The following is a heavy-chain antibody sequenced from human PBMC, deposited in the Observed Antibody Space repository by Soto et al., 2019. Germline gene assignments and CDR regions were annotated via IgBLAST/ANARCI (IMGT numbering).Heavy chain of an antibody. CDR2: ISYDGSNK. J-gene: IGHJ3*02. D-gene: IGHD3-22*01. CDR1: GFTFSSYA. Sequence: PGGSLRLSCAASGFTFSSYAMHWVRQAPGKGLEWVAVISYDGSNKYYADSVKGRFTISRDNSKNTLYLQMNSLRAEDTAVYYCARGRYYYDSSGYYYDPHDAFDIWGQGTMVTVS. CDR3: ARGRYYYDSSGYYYDPHDAFDI. V-gene: IGHV3-30-3*01.